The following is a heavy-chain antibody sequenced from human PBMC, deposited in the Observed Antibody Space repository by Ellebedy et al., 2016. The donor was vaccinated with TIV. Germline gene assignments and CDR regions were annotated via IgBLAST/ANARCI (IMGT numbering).Heavy chain of an antibody. CDR3: TKDRIVVAQGGGHNFDY. Sequence: PGESLKISCAASGFTLEDYTMHWVRQAPGKGLEWFSLISWDGVSTYYADSVKGRFTISRDNSKNSLYLQMNSLRTEDTALYYCTKDRIVVAQGGGHNFDYWGQGILVTVSS. CDR2: ISWDGVST. J-gene: IGHJ4*02. D-gene: IGHD3-22*01. CDR1: GFTLEDYT. V-gene: IGHV3-43*01.